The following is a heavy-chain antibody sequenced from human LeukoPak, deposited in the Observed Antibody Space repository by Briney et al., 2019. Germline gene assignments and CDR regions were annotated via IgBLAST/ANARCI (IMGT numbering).Heavy chain of an antibody. V-gene: IGHV3-11*01. J-gene: IGHJ4*02. CDR3: AKDPDIVGASGDY. D-gene: IGHD1-26*01. CDR1: GFTFSDYY. CDR2: ISSSGSTI. Sequence: PGGSLRLSCAASGFTFSDYYMSWIRQAPGKGLEWVSYISSSGSTIYYADSVKGRFTISRDNSKNTLYLQMNSLRAEDTAVYYCAKDPDIVGASGDYWGQGTLVTVSS.